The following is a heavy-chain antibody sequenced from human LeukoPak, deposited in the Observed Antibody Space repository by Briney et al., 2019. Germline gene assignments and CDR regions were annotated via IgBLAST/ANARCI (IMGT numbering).Heavy chain of an antibody. V-gene: IGHV1-46*01. CDR3: ARGVFGELEKLMFQH. D-gene: IGHD3-10*02. Sequence: GSVKVSCKASGYPFTSYYIHWVRQAPGQGLEWMGIINPSGGSTSYPQKFQDRVTMTRDTSTSTVYMELSSLKSDDTAIYYCARGVFGELEKLMFQHWGQGTLVTVSS. CDR1: GYPFTSYY. CDR2: INPSGGST. J-gene: IGHJ1*01.